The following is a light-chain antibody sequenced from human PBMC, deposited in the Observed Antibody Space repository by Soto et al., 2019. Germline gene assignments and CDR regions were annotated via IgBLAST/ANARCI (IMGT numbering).Light chain of an antibody. CDR3: QASYSNTNYV. CDR1: NMGEKF. CDR2: QDN. V-gene: IGLV3-1*01. J-gene: IGLJ1*01. Sequence: SYELTQPPSVSVSPGQTASITCTGENMGEKFAWWYHQKPGQSPVLVIFQDNKRPSWIPERFSGSNYGNTATLTISGTQEIDEDDYYCQASYSNTNYVFGSGTKLTVL.